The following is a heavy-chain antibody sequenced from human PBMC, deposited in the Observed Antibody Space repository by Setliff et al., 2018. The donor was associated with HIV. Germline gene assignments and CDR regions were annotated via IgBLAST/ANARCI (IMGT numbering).Heavy chain of an antibody. V-gene: IGHV3-11*01. J-gene: IGHJ1*01. D-gene: IGHD3-22*01. CDR1: GFTFSDYY. Sequence: GGSLRLSCAASGFTFSDYYMSWIRQAPGKGLEWVSYISSSGSTIDYADSVKGRFTISRDNAKNSLYLQMNSLRAEDTAVYYCARGRHYDSSGYYRGYFQNWGHGTMVTVSS. CDR2: ISSSGSTI. CDR3: ARGRHYDSSGYYRGYFQN.